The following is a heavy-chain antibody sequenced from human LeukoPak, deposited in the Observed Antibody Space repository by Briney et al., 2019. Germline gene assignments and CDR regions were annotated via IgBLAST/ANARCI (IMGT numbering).Heavy chain of an antibody. Sequence: RGSLRLSCAASGFTFSSYWMSWVRQAPGEGLEWVANIKQDGSETYYVDSVKGRFTISRDNAKNSLYLQMNSLRAEDTAVYYCARPQGWYGDYSQYGMDVWGKGTTVTVSS. CDR3: ARPQGWYGDYSQYGMDV. CDR1: GFTFSSYW. CDR2: IKQDGSET. J-gene: IGHJ6*04. V-gene: IGHV3-7*03. D-gene: IGHD4-17*01.